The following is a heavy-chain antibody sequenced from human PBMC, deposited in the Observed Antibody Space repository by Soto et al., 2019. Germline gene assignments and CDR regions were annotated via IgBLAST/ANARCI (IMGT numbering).Heavy chain of an antibody. CDR2: ISYDGSNK. V-gene: IGHV3-30*18. CDR3: AKDLLGPGRAYGMDV. Sequence: QVQLVESGGGVVQPGRSLRLSCAASGFTFSSYGMHWVCQAPGKGLEWVAVISYDGSNKYYADSVKGRFTISRDNSKNTLYLKMNSLRAEDTAVYYCAKDLLGPGRAYGMDVWGQGTTVTVSS. J-gene: IGHJ6*02. D-gene: IGHD3-10*01. CDR1: GFTFSSYG.